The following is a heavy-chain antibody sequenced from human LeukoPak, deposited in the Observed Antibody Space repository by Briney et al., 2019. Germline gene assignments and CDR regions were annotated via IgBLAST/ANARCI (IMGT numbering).Heavy chain of an antibody. D-gene: IGHD2-2*01. Sequence: PGGSLRLSCAASGFTFSSYDMSWVRQAPGKGLEWVSAISGSGGSTYYADSVKGRFTISRDNSKNTLYLQMNSLRAEDTAVYYCAKVGYCSSTSCYRRFDPWGQGTLVTVSS. CDR2: ISGSGGST. CDR3: AKVGYCSSTSCYRRFDP. V-gene: IGHV3-23*01. CDR1: GFTFSSYD. J-gene: IGHJ5*02.